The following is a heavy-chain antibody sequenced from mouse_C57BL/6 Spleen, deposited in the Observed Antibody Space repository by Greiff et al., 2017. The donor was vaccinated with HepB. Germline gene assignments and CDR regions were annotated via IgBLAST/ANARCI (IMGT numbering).Heavy chain of an antibody. CDR2: IDPETGGT. V-gene: IGHV1-15*01. Sequence: QVQLQQSGAELVRPGASMTLSCKASGYTFTDYEMHWVKQTPVHGLEWIGAIDPETGGTAYNQKFKGKAILTADKSSSTAYMELRSLTSEDSAVYYCTRRGYYGSSRAMDYWGQGTSVTVSS. CDR1: GYTFTDYE. J-gene: IGHJ4*01. CDR3: TRRGYYGSSRAMDY. D-gene: IGHD1-1*01.